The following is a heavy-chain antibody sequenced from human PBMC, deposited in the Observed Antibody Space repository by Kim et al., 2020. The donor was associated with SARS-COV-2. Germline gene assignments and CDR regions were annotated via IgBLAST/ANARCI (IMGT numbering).Heavy chain of an antibody. J-gene: IGHJ3*02. CDR3: ATDQGGSSWFDAFDI. V-gene: IGHV1-24*01. Sequence: QKFQGRVTMTEDTSTDTAYMELSSLRSEDTAVYYCATDQGGSSWFDAFDIWGQGTMVTVSS. D-gene: IGHD6-13*01.